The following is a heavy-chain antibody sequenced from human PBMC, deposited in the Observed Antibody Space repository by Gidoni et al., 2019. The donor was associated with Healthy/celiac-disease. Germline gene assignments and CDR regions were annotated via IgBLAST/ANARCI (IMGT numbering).Heavy chain of an antibody. CDR3: AKDYYRIQLRYYFDY. CDR1: GFTFSSYA. D-gene: IGHD5-18*01. J-gene: IGHJ4*02. V-gene: IGHV3-23*01. CDR2: ISGSGGST. Sequence: EVQLLESGGGLVQPGGSLRLSCSASGFTFSSYAMSWVRQAPGKGLEWVSAISGSGGSTYYADSVKGRFTISRDNSKNTLYLQMNSLRAEDTAVYYCAKDYYRIQLRYYFDYWGQGTLVTVSS.